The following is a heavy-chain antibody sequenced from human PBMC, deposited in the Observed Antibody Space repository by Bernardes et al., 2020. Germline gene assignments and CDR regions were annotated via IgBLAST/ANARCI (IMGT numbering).Heavy chain of an antibody. CDR1: GYSISSGYY. CDR3: ARDVTINREYYYDSSGYYFDWFDP. V-gene: IGHV4-38-2*02. Sequence: SETLSLTCAVSGYSISSGYYWGWIRQPPGKGLEWIGSIYHSGITYYNPSLKSRVTISVDTSKNQFSLQLSSVTAADTAVYYCARDVTINREYYYDSSGYYFDWFDPWGQGTLVTVSS. J-gene: IGHJ5*02. D-gene: IGHD3-22*01. CDR2: IYHSGIT.